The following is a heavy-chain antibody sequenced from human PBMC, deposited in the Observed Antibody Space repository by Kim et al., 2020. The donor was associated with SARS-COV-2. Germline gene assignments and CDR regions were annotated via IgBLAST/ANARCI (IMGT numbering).Heavy chain of an antibody. CDR1: GGSFSGYY. J-gene: IGHJ4*02. CDR3: ARGLGSSGWSFDY. Sequence: SETLSLTCAVYGGSFSGYYWSWIRQPPGKGLEWIGEINHSGSTNYNPSLKSRVTISVDTSKNQFSLKLSSVTAADTAVYYCARGLGSSGWSFDYWGQGTLVTVSS. CDR2: INHSGST. D-gene: IGHD6-19*01. V-gene: IGHV4-34*01.